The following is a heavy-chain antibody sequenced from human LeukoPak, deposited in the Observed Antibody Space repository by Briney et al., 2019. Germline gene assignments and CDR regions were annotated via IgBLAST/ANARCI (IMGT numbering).Heavy chain of an antibody. J-gene: IGHJ4*02. D-gene: IGHD5-12*01. CDR2: IITIFGTA. CDR3: ARGGGYDGFDY. CDR1: GGTFISYA. V-gene: IGHV1-69*06. Sequence: GASVKVSSKASGGTFISYAISWVRQAPGQGVEWMGGIITIFGTANYAQKFQGRVTITADKSTSTAYMELSSLRSEDTAVYYCARGGGYDGFDYWGQGTLVTVSS.